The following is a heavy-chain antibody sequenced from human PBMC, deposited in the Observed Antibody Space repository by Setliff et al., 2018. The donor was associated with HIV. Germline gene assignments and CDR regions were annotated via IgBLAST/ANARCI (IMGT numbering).Heavy chain of an antibody. D-gene: IGHD2-15*01. J-gene: IGHJ4*02. Sequence: SETLSLTCAVSGYSIRDNFFWGWVRQPPGKGLEWIGSIFYTGTTYYNPSLKSRVTLSLDTSKNQLSLRLSSMTAADTAVYYCAREPRVRGTLDFWGQGTLVTVSS. CDR2: IFYTGTT. V-gene: IGHV4-38-2*02. CDR3: AREPRVRGTLDF. CDR1: GYSIRDNFF.